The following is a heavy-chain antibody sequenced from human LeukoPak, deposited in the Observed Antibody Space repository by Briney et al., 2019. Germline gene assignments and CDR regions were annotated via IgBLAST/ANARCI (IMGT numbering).Heavy chain of an antibody. Sequence: GASVKVSCKASGCTFTSYIINWVRQAPGQGPEWMGWITPYTNNTNSAQKFQGRVTMTTDTSTSTAYMELMNLRSDDTAVYYCARPAGYSYGGDFDYWGQGTLVTVSP. V-gene: IGHV1-18*01. CDR1: GCTFTSYI. CDR3: ARPAGYSYGGDFDY. D-gene: IGHD5-18*01. J-gene: IGHJ4*02. CDR2: ITPYTNNT.